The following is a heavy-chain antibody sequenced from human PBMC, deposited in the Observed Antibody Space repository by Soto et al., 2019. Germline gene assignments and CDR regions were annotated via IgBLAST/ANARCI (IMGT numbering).Heavy chain of an antibody. V-gene: IGHV4-39*01. CDR1: CGSVGSSSYY. D-gene: IGHD6-13*01. CDR2: TYYSAGT. Sequence: PSETLSLTCNVSCGSVGSSSYYWGWIRQAPGKGLEWIVSTYYSAGTYYNPSLKSRVTTSLDASKNQFSLTVTSVTAADTAIYYCARHASRGYSSSWYFEDWGQGTPVTVSS. CDR3: ARHASRGYSSSWYFED. J-gene: IGHJ4*02.